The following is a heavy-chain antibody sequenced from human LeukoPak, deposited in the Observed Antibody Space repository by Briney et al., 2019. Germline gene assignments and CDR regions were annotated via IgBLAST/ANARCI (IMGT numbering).Heavy chain of an antibody. Sequence: SVKVSCKASGGTFSSYAISWVRQAPGQGLEWMGGIIPIFGTANYAQKFQGRVTITADKSTSTAYMELSSLRSEDTAVYYCASGGGYYYYYYMDVWGKGTTVTISS. CDR2: IIPIFGTA. CDR1: GGTFSSYA. J-gene: IGHJ6*03. D-gene: IGHD3-16*01. CDR3: ASGGGYYYYYYMDV. V-gene: IGHV1-69*06.